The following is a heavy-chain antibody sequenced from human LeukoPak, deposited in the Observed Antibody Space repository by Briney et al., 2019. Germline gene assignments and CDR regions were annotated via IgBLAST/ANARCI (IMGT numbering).Heavy chain of an antibody. CDR3: GRKSYYNNRRVYPYYYYYRDV. CDR1: GGSISSGSYY. CDR2: IYTSGST. D-gene: IGHD3-22*01. Sequence: SQTLSLTCTVSGGSISSGSYYWSWIRQPAGKGLEWIGRIYTSGSTNYNPSLKSRVTISVDTSKNQFSLKLSSVTAADTAVYYWGRKSYYNNRRVYPYYYYYRDVGGKGPTATVPS. J-gene: IGHJ6*03. V-gene: IGHV4-61*02.